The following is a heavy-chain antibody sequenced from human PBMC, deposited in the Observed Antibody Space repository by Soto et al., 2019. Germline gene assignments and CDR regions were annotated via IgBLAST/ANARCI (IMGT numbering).Heavy chain of an antibody. CDR3: AIPYSSYYYYYGMDV. Sequence: GGSLRLSCAASGFTFSSYSMNWVRQAPGKGLEWVSYISSSSSTIYYADSVKGRFTISRDNAKNSLYLQMNSLRDEDTAVYYCAIPYSSYYYYYGMDVWGQGTTVTVSS. CDR1: GFTFSSYS. V-gene: IGHV3-48*02. CDR2: ISSSSSTI. J-gene: IGHJ6*02. D-gene: IGHD1-26*01.